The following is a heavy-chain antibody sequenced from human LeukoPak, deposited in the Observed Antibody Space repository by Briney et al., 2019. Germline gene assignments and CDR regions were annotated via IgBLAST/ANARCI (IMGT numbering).Heavy chain of an antibody. Sequence: SVKVSCKASGGTFSSYAISWVRQAPGQGLEWMGRIIPILGIANYAQKFQGRVTITADKSTSTAYVELSSLRSEDTAVYYCALEGSYGDKDYWGQGTLVTVSS. CDR1: GGTFSSYA. CDR2: IIPILGIA. J-gene: IGHJ4*02. V-gene: IGHV1-69*04. D-gene: IGHD4-17*01. CDR3: ALEGSYGDKDY.